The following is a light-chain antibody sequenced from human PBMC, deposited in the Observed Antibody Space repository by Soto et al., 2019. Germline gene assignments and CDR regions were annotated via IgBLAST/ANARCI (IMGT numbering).Light chain of an antibody. V-gene: IGKV1-5*01. J-gene: IGKJ1*01. CDR2: DVS. CDR3: QQYKDSMWT. CDR1: QTVERG. Sequence: DIQMTQSPSTLSASVGDRVTITCRASQTVERGLAWYQQKPGKAPNLLISDVSSLERGVPSRFSGSGSATEFTLTISGLQPDDFATYYCQQYKDSMWTFGQGTKV.